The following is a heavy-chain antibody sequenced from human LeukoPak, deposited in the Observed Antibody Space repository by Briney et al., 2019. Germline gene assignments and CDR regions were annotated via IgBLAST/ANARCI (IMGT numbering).Heavy chain of an antibody. J-gene: IGHJ4*02. CDR3: AKDLWSGFDY. D-gene: IGHD3-3*01. CDR2: IRYDGSNK. Sequence: GGSLRLSCAASGFTFSSYAMSWVRQAPGKGLEWVAFIRYDGSNKYYADSVKGRFTISRDNSKNTLYLQMNSLRAEDTAVYYCAKDLWSGFDYWGQGILVTVSS. CDR1: GFTFSSYA. V-gene: IGHV3-30*02.